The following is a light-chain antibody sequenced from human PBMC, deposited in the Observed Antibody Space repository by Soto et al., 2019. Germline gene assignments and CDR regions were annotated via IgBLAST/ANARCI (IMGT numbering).Light chain of an antibody. CDR3: SSYTSRSTLV. CDR2: DVS. V-gene: IGLV2-14*01. J-gene: IGLJ2*01. CDR1: SSDVGAYNH. Sequence: QSALTQPASVSGSPGQSITISCTGTSSDVGAYNHVSWYQQHPGKAPKLMIYDVSYRSSGVSNRFSGSKSGKTASLTISGLQAEDDADYYCSSYTSRSTLVFGGGTKLTVL.